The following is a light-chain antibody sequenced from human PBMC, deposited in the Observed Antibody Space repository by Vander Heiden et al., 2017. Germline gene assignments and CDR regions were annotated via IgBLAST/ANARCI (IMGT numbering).Light chain of an antibody. V-gene: IGLV3-25*03. CDR1: ALPKQY. Sequence: SYELTQPPSVSVSPAQTVRITCSGDALPKQYAYWYQQKPGQAPVLVIYKDSERRSGIPERFSGSSAGTTVTLTISGVQAEDEADYYCQSADSSGWVFGGGTKLTVL. CDR3: QSADSSGWV. CDR2: KDS. J-gene: IGLJ3*02.